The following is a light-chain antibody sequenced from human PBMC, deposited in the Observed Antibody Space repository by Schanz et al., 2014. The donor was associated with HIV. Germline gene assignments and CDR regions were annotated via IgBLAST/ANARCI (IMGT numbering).Light chain of an antibody. V-gene: IGLV1-44*01. Sequence: QSVLTQPPSASGTPGQRVTISCSGSSSSFRTNAVDWHRQLPGAAPTLLIYAAYNRPSGVPARFSGSESGTSASLAISGLQTEDEAHYYCAAWDDNLDGWVFGTGTKLTVL. CDR1: SSSFRTNA. J-gene: IGLJ3*02. CDR3: AAWDDNLDGWV. CDR2: AAY.